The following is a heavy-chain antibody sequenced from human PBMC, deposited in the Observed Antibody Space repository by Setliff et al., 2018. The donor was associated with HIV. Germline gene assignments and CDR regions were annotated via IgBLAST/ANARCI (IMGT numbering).Heavy chain of an antibody. Sequence: SETLSLTCAVSGDSVSGYYWSWIRQPAGRGLEWIGRVHNSAGSNYNPSLKSRVTMSVDTAKNQLPLKLTAVSAADTAVYYCARDDGGYNYAEAFDVWGQGTMVTVSS. CDR3: ARDDGGYNYAEAFDV. CDR2: VHNSAGS. CDR1: GDSVSGYY. V-gene: IGHV4-4*07. D-gene: IGHD3-16*01. J-gene: IGHJ3*01.